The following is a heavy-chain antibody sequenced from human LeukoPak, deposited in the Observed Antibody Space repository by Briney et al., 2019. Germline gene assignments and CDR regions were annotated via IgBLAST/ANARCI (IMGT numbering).Heavy chain of an antibody. Sequence: TSAKVSCKASGFTFTSSAMQWVRQARGQRLEWIGWIVVGSGNTNYAQKFQERVTITRDMSTSTAYMELSSLRSEDTAVYYCAALSSLTYYYGMDVWGQGTTVTVSS. CDR1: GFTFTSSA. D-gene: IGHD3-10*01. CDR3: AALSSLTYYYGMDV. CDR2: IVVGSGNT. V-gene: IGHV1-58*02. J-gene: IGHJ6*02.